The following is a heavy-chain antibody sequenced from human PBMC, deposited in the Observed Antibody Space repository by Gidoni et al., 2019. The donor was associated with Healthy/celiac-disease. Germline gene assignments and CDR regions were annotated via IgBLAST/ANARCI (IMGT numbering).Heavy chain of an antibody. Sequence: VQPVESGRRWVMPGGSLRRSCAASVFSFSDYYMRWIRQAPGQGLEWVSYISSSSSTIYYADSGKGRFTISRDNAKNSLYLQMNSLRAEDTAVYYCARDPALDTAMVSDYWGQGTLVTVSS. J-gene: IGHJ4*02. CDR1: VFSFSDYY. CDR3: ARDPALDTAMVSDY. V-gene: IGHV3-11*01. D-gene: IGHD5-18*01. CDR2: ISSSSSTI.